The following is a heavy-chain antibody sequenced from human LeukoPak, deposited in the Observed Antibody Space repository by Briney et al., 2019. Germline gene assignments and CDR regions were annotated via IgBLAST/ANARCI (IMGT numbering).Heavy chain of an antibody. Sequence: SETLSLTCTVSGGSISSGGYYWSWIRQHPGKGLEWIGYIYYSGSTYYNPSLKSRVTISVDTSKNQFSLKLSSVTAADTAVYYCARNSMWFGEVYFDYWGQGTPVTVSS. V-gene: IGHV4-31*03. D-gene: IGHD3-10*01. CDR1: GGSISSGGYY. CDR3: ARNSMWFGEVYFDY. J-gene: IGHJ4*02. CDR2: IYYSGST.